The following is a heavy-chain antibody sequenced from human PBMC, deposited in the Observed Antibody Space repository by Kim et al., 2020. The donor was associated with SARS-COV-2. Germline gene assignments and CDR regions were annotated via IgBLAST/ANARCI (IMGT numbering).Heavy chain of an antibody. J-gene: IGHJ6*02. Sequence: DNAVSVRSRTTINPDTSKNQLSLQLNSVTPDDTAVYYCARQKRAGSGMDVWGQGTTVTVSS. D-gene: IGHD6-25*01. CDR3: ARQKRAGSGMDV. V-gene: IGHV6-1*01.